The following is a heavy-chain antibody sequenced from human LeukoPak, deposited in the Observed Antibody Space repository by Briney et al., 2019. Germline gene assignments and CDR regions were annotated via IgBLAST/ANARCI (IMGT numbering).Heavy chain of an antibody. CDR2: IRYDGSNK. V-gene: IGHV3-30*02. Sequence: GGSLRLSCAASGFTFSSHGMHWVRQAPGKGLEWVAFIRYDGSNKYYADSVKGRFTISRDNSKNTLYLQMNSLRAEDTAVYYCAVIFLEWLATDYWGQGTLVTVSS. CDR3: AVIFLEWLATDY. J-gene: IGHJ4*02. D-gene: IGHD3-3*01. CDR1: GFTFSSHG.